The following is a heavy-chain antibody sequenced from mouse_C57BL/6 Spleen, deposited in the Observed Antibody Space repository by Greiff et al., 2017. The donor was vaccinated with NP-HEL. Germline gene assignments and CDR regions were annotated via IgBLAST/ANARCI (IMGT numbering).Heavy chain of an antibody. J-gene: IGHJ1*03. CDR1: GYTFTSYW. CDR2: IYPGSGST. D-gene: IGHD2-4*01. CDR3: ARAGDYHWYFDV. V-gene: IGHV1-55*01. Sequence: QVQLQQSGAELVKPGASVKMSCKASGYTFTSYWITWVKQRPGQGLEWIGDIYPGSGSTNYNEKFKSKATLTVDTSSSTAYMQPSSLTSEDSAVYYCARAGDYHWYFDVWGTGTTVTVSS.